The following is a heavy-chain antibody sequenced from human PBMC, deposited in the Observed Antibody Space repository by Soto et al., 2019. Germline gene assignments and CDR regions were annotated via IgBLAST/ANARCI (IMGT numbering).Heavy chain of an antibody. V-gene: IGHV3-23*01. D-gene: IGHD6-19*01. CDR2: ISGVTATT. CDR3: AKPLQQWLLQGSGVDV. Sequence: GGSLRLSCAASGFSFSEYSMTWVRQAPGKGLQWVSAISGVTATTHYADSVKGRFTISRDNSRDTLYLQMSSLRVEDTAIYYCAKPLQQWLLQGSGVDVWGQGTTVTVSS. J-gene: IGHJ6*02. CDR1: GFSFSEYS.